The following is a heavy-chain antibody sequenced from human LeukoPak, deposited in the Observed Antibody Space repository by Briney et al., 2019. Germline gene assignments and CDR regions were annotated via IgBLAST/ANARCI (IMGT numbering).Heavy chain of an antibody. CDR1: GFTFSSYS. CDR3: ARVLRDDFWSGYFHPYFYYYYMDV. V-gene: IGHV3-21*01. Sequence: GGSLRLSCAASGFTFSSYSMNWVRQAPGKGLEWVSSISSSSSYIYYADSVKGRFTISRDNAKNSLYLQMNSLRADDTAVYYCARVLRDDFWSGYFHPYFYYYYMDVWGKGTTVTVSS. J-gene: IGHJ6*03. D-gene: IGHD3-3*01. CDR2: ISSSSSYI.